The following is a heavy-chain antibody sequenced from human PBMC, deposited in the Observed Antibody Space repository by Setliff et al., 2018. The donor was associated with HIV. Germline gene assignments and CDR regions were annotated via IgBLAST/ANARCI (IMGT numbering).Heavy chain of an antibody. CDR3: ARQMTHGGGSRSFDI. CDR2: ISTYNDNT. CDR1: GYTFTSYG. Sequence: ASVKVSCKASGYTFTSYGISWVRQAPGQGLEWMGWISTYNDNTNYAQKLQGRVTISADTSKNLLSLSLNSVTAADAAVYYCARQMTHGGGSRSFDIWGRGTMVTVSS. V-gene: IGHV1-18*01. J-gene: IGHJ3*02. D-gene: IGHD2-15*01.